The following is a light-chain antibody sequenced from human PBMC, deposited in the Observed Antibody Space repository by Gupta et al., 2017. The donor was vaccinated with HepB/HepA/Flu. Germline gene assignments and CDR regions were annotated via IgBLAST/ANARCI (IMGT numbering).Light chain of an antibody. V-gene: IGKV3-20*01. Sequence: IVLTQSPGTLSLSPGVRATLSCRASQSLSSSDLAWYQQKPGQAPRLLIYAASSRANGIPDRFGGSGSGTDFTLTISRLEPEDFAVYYCHQYCNSPRTFGQGTKVEIK. J-gene: IGKJ1*01. CDR2: AAS. CDR1: QSLSSSD. CDR3: HQYCNSPRT.